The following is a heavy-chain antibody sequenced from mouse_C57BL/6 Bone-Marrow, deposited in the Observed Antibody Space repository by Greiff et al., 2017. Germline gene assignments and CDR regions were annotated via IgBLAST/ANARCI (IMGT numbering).Heavy chain of an antibody. CDR2: IDPSDSET. Sequence: QYQLQQPGAELVRPGSSVKLSCKASGYTFTSYWMHWVKQRPIQGLEWIGNIDPSDSETHYNQKFKDKATLTVDKSSSTAYMQLSSLTSEDSAVYYCARSGDYDGFAYWGQGTLVTVSA. J-gene: IGHJ3*01. CDR1: GYTFTSYW. D-gene: IGHD2-4*01. V-gene: IGHV1-52*01. CDR3: ARSGDYDGFAY.